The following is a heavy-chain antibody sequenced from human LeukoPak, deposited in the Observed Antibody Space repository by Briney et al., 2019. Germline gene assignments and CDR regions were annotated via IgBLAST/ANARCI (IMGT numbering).Heavy chain of an antibody. J-gene: IGHJ4*02. CDR1: GYSISSGYY. V-gene: IGHV4-38-2*02. D-gene: IGHD6-19*01. Sequence: PSETLSLTCTVSGYSISSGYYWGWIRQPPGKGLEWIGSIYHSGSTYYNPSLKSRVTISVDTSKNQFSLKLSSVTAADTAVYYCARGRRAVAGPCDYWGQGTLVTVSS. CDR3: ARGRRAVAGPCDY. CDR2: IYHSGST.